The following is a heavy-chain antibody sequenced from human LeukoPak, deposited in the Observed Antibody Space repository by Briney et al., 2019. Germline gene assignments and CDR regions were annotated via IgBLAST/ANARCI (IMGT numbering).Heavy chain of an antibody. CDR1: GFTFSSYW. CDR3: ARDLMGRYFDY. CDR2: INSDGSRT. Sequence: GGSLRLSCAASGFTFSSYWMHWVRQAPGKGLVWVSRINSDGSRTSYADSVKGRFTISRDNAENTVFLQMNSLRAEDTAVYYCARDLMGRYFDYWGQGTLVTVSS. J-gene: IGHJ4*02. D-gene: IGHD3-9*01. V-gene: IGHV3-74*01.